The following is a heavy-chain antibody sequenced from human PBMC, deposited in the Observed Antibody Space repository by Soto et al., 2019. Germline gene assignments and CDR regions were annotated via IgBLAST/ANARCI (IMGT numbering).Heavy chain of an antibody. CDR3: ARVRRQTHDYYYYYGMDL. V-gene: IGHV1-18*01. CDR2: ISAYNGNT. D-gene: IGHD1-1*01. J-gene: IGHJ6*02. Sequence: ASVKVSCKASGYTFTSYGISWVRQAPGQGLEWMGWISAYNGNTNYAQKLQGRVTMTTDTSTSTVYMELSSLRSDDTAVYYCARVRRQTHDYYYYYGMDLWGQGTTVTVSS. CDR1: GYTFTSYG.